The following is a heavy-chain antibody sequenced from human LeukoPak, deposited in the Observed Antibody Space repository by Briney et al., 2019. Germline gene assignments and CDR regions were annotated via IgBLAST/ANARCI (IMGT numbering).Heavy chain of an antibody. CDR2: ISWNSGSI. V-gene: IGHV3-9*01. D-gene: IGHD2-8*01. CDR3: AKETHACTNGVCYTYLDY. J-gene: IGHJ4*02. CDR1: GFTLDDYA. Sequence: GGSLRLSCAASGFTLDDYAMHWVPQAPGKGLEWVSGISWNSGSIGYADSVKGRFTISRDNAKNSLYLQMNSLRAEDTALYYCAKETHACTNGVCYTYLDYWGQGTLVTVSS.